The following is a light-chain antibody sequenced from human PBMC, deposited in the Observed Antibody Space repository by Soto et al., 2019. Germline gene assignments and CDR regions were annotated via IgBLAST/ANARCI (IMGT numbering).Light chain of an antibody. J-gene: IGKJ1*01. CDR3: LQDHNYPRT. CDR1: QDIKNE. V-gene: IGKV1-6*01. Sequence: AIQMTQSPSSLSASVGDRVTITCRASQDIKNELGWYQQKPGKAPNVLIYAASTLLSGVPSRFSGAGSGTDFTLTISCLQPEDFATYYCLQDHNYPRTFGQGTRVEIK. CDR2: AAS.